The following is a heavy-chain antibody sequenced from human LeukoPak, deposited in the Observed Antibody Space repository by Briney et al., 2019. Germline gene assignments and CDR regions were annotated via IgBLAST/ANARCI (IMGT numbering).Heavy chain of an antibody. Sequence: GGSLRLSCAASGFIFSNYAMSWVRQAPGKGLQWVSAFSGSGGSTYYADPVKGRFTISRDNAKNALYLQMNSLRAEDTAVYYCAKDLHYGSADYWGQGTLVTVSS. D-gene: IGHD3-10*01. CDR3: AKDLHYGSADY. CDR1: GFIFSNYA. V-gene: IGHV3-23*01. J-gene: IGHJ4*02. CDR2: FSGSGGST.